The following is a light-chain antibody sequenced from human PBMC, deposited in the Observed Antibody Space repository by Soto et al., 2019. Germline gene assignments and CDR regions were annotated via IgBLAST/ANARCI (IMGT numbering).Light chain of an antibody. J-gene: IGKJ4*01. CDR3: QQRSNWLT. Sequence: EIVMTQSPATLSVSPWGRATLSCRASQSISDTLAWYQQKPGQAPRLLIYSASRGATGFPARFSGSGSGTDFTLTISSLEPEDFAVYCCQQRSNWLTFGGGTKVDIK. V-gene: IGKV3-11*01. CDR1: QSISDT. CDR2: SAS.